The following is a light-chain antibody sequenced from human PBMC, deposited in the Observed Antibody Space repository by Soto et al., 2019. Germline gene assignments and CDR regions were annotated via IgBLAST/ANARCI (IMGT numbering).Light chain of an antibody. CDR2: STF. CDR1: TGAVTSVYY. V-gene: IGLV7-43*01. CDR3: LLFYGGAWV. J-gene: IGLJ3*02. Sequence: QAVVTQEPSLTVSPGGTVTLTCASSTGAVTSVYYPNWFQQKPGQAPRSLIYSTFNKYSWTPAHFSGSLLGGKAALTLSGVQPEDEAEYYCLLFYGGAWVFGGGTQLTVL.